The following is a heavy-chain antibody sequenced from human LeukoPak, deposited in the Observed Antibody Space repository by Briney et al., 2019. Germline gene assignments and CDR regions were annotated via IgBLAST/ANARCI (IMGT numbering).Heavy chain of an antibody. CDR2: IIPILGIA. V-gene: IGHV1-69*10. Sequence: SVSVSCKASGGTFSSYAISWVRQAPGQGLEWMGRIIPILGIANYAQKFQGRVTITADKSTSTAYMELSSLRSEDTAVYYCARDLAEYYDILTGYYPQGFDYWGQGTLVTVSS. CDR3: ARDLAEYYDILTGYYPQGFDY. D-gene: IGHD3-9*01. J-gene: IGHJ4*02. CDR1: GGTFSSYA.